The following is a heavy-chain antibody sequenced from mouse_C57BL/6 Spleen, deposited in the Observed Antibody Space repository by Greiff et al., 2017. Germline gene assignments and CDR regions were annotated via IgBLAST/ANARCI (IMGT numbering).Heavy chain of an antibody. CDR2: ISSGGSYT. CDR1: GFTFSSYG. Sequence: EVMLVESGGDLVKPGGSLKLSCAASGFTFSSYGMSWVRQTPDKRLEWVATISSGGSYTYYPDSVKGRFTISRDNAKNTLYLQMSSLKSEDTAMYYCARHYGNYGFDYWGQGTTLTVSS. D-gene: IGHD2-1*01. V-gene: IGHV5-6*01. CDR3: ARHYGNYGFDY. J-gene: IGHJ2*01.